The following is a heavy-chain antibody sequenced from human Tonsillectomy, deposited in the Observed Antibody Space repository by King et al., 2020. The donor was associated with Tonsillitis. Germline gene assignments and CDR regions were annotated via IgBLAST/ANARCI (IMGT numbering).Heavy chain of an antibody. D-gene: IGHD2-2*02. CDR1: GFTFSSYG. V-gene: IGHV3-33*08. J-gene: IGHJ6*03. CDR3: AREGCSSTSCYTLLRLYYYYYYMDV. Sequence: VQLVESGGGVVQPGRSLRLSCAASGFTFSSYGMHWVRQAPGKGLEWVAVIWYDGSNKYYADSVKCRFTISRDNSKNTLYLQMNSLRAEDTAVYYCAREGCSSTSCYTLLRLYYYYYYMDVWGKGTTVTVSS. CDR2: IWYDGSNK.